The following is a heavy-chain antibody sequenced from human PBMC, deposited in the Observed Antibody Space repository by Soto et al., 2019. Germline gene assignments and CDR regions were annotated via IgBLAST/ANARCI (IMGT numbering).Heavy chain of an antibody. V-gene: IGHV1-8*01. CDR2: MNPKTGNT. D-gene: IGHD6-19*01. Sequence: QVQLVQSGAEVKKPGASVKVSCKASGYTFTRYDINWVRQPTGQGLEWMGWMNPKTGNTGYGKKFQGRVTLTRNTTISTAYMELSSLRSEDTAIYYCAYSSGWAELRAWGQGTLVTVPS. CDR3: AYSSGWAELRA. CDR1: GYTFTRYD. J-gene: IGHJ5*02.